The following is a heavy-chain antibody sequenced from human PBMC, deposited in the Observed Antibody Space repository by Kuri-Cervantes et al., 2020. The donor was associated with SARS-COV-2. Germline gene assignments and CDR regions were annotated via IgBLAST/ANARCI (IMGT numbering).Heavy chain of an antibody. Sequence: SETLSLTCTVSGGSISSHYWSWIRQPPGKGLEWIGYIYYSGSTNYNPSLKSRVTISVDTSKNQFSLKLSSVTAADTAVYYCARLYSSSWCAFDIWGQGTMVTDSS. J-gene: IGHJ3*02. CDR1: GGSISSHY. D-gene: IGHD6-13*01. V-gene: IGHV4-59*11. CDR2: IYYSGST. CDR3: ARLYSSSWCAFDI.